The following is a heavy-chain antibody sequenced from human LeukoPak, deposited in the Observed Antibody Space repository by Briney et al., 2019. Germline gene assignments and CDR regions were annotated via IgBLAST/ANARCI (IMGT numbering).Heavy chain of an antibody. CDR1: GYTFTYYY. Sequence: ASVKVSCKASGYTFTYYYLHWVRQAPGQGLEWMGIINPSGSSTTYAQKFQGRVTMTRDMSATTVFMELSSLRSEDTAVYYCARSSNWGGGYYFDYWGQGTLVTVSS. J-gene: IGHJ4*02. D-gene: IGHD3-16*01. V-gene: IGHV1-46*01. CDR2: INPSGSST. CDR3: ARSSNWGGGYYFDY.